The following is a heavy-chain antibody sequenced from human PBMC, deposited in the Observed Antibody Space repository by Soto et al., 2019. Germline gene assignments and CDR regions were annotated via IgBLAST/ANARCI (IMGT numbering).Heavy chain of an antibody. D-gene: IGHD3-22*01. V-gene: IGHV3-21*01. CDR3: ARDIYDSSGYQGDAFDI. J-gene: IGHJ3*02. CDR2: ISSSSSYI. Sequence: GRSLRLSCAASGFTFSSYSMNWVRQAPGKGLEWVSSISSSSSYIYYADSVKGRFTISRDNAKNSLYLQMNSLRAEDTAVYYCARDIYDSSGYQGDAFDIWGQGTMVTVSS. CDR1: GFTFSSYS.